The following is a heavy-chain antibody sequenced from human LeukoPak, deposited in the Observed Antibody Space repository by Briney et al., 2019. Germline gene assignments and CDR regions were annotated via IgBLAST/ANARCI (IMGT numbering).Heavy chain of an antibody. CDR3: ATDREWELQH. V-gene: IGHV1-24*01. CDR2: FDPEDGET. Sequence: GASVKVSCKASGYTFTGYYMHWVRQAPGQGLEWMGGFDPEDGETIYAQKFQGRVTMTEDTSTDTAYMELSSLRSEDTAVYYCATDREWELQHWGQGTLVTVSS. D-gene: IGHD1-26*01. CDR1: GYTFTGYY. J-gene: IGHJ4*02.